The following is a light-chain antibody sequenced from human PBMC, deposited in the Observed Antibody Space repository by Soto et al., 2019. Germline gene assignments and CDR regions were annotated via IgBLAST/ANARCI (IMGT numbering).Light chain of an antibody. CDR1: SSDVGGYNY. Sequence: QSVLTQPASVSGSPGQSITISCTGTSSDVGGYNYVSWYQQHPGKAPKLMIYDVSNRPSGVSNRFSGSKSGNTASLTISGLQAEDEADYYCRSYTSRSTPYYVFGTGTKVTVL. CDR2: DVS. J-gene: IGLJ1*01. V-gene: IGLV2-14*01. CDR3: RSYTSRSTPYYV.